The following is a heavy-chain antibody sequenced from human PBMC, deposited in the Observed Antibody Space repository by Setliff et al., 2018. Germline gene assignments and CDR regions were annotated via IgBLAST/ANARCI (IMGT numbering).Heavy chain of an antibody. D-gene: IGHD3-16*01. CDR2: IDPKNGRT. V-gene: IGHV1-2*02. CDR3: AKQGDLAFDY. J-gene: IGHJ4*02. CDR1: GYTFVGYD. Sequence: ASVKVSCKTSGYTFVGYDIYWLRQAPGQGPEWMGWIDPKNGRTKYAGKFQGRVTMTRDTSINTIYMEVSSLTSDDTAIYYCAKQGDLAFDYWGQGTQVTVSS.